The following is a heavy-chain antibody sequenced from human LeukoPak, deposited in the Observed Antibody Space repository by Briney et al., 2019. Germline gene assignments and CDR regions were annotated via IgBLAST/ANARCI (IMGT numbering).Heavy chain of an antibody. CDR3: AKGLGSHWYGAFDY. V-gene: IGHV3-20*04. J-gene: IGHJ4*02. CDR1: GFTFDDYG. D-gene: IGHD6-13*01. CDR2: LNWNGAST. Sequence: SGGSLRLSCAASGFTFDDYGLSWVRQVPGKGLEWVSGLNWNGASTGYADSVKGRFTISRDNAKNSLYLQMNSLRAEDMALYYCAKGLGSHWYGAFDYWGQGTLVTVSS.